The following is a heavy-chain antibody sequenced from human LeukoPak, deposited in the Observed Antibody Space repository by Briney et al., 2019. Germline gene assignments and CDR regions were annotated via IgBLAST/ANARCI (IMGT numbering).Heavy chain of an antibody. CDR1: RFSFSNYE. Sequence: GGSLRLSCEAARFSFSNYEMNWVRQAPGKGLEWVSYISTSGYTIYYADSVQGRFTISRDSAENSLYLQMDSLRAEDTAVYYCARVSSSWISDAFDLWGQGTMVTVSS. J-gene: IGHJ3*01. D-gene: IGHD5-12*01. CDR2: ISTSGYTI. CDR3: ARVSSSWISDAFDL. V-gene: IGHV3-48*03.